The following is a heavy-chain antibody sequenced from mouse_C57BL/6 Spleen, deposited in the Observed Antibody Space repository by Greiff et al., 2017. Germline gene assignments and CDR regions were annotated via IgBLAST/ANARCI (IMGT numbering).Heavy chain of an antibody. V-gene: IGHV1-64*01. CDR1: GYTFTSYW. D-gene: IGHD4-1*01. CDR3: ARQANWDYFDY. J-gene: IGHJ2*01. CDR2: IHPNSGST. Sequence: QVQLQQPGAELVKPGASVKLSCNASGYTFTSYWMHWVKQRPGQGLEWIGMIHPNSGSTNYNEKFKSKATLTVDKSSSTAYMQLSSLTSEDSAVYYCARQANWDYFDYWGQGTTLTVSS.